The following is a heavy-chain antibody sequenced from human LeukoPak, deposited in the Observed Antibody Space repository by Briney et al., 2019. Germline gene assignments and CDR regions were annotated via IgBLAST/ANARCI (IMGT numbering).Heavy chain of an antibody. J-gene: IGHJ5*02. CDR1: GFTFSSYA. CDR3: AKGGLTICLYNWFDP. Sequence: GGSLRLSCAASGFTFSSYAMSWVRQAPGKGLEWVSAISGSGGSTYYADYVKGRFTISRDNSKNKLYLQMNSLRAEDTAVYYCAKGGLTICLYNWFDPWGQGTLVTVSS. V-gene: IGHV3-23*01. CDR2: ISGSGGST. D-gene: IGHD4-11*01.